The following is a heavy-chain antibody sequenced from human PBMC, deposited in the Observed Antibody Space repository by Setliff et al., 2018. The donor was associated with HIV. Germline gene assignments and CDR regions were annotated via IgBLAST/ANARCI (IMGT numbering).Heavy chain of an antibody. J-gene: IGHJ4*01. CDR3: ARDPHYFDTSGYYSYFYFDY. CDR2: IYYSGST. V-gene: IGHV4-39*07. D-gene: IGHD3-22*01. CDR1: GASISSSGYY. Sequence: SETLSLTCTVSGASISSSGYYWGWIRQPPGKGLEWIGTIYYSGSTYYNPSLKSRVTISIDTSKSQFSLKLTSVTAADTAVYFCARDPHYFDTSGYYSYFYFDYWGHGTLVTVSS.